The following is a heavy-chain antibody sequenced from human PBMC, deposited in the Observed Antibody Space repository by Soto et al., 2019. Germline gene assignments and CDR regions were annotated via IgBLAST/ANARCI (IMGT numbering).Heavy chain of an antibody. J-gene: IGHJ4*02. Sequence: GSLRLSCAASGFAFTRCSMNWVRQAPGKGLEWVSSISSTTNYIYYADSMKGRFNVSRENAKNSVCLEMNSLSADDTAVYSCARESEDLTSNFDYWGQGARVTVSS. CDR2: ISSTTNYI. CDR3: ARESEDLTSNFDY. V-gene: IGHV3-21*01. CDR1: GFAFTRCS.